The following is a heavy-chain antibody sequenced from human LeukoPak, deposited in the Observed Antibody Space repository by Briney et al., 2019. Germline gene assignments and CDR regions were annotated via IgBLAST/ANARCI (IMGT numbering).Heavy chain of an antibody. D-gene: IGHD6-13*01. CDR1: GGSISSGGSS. J-gene: IGHJ6*02. V-gene: IGHV4-30-2*06. Sequence: SETLSLTCAVSGGSISSGGSSWNWIRQSPGKGLEWIGYIYHTGSTNYNPSLKSRVTISVDTSKNQFSLKLSSVTAADTAVYYCARGGAAAGIYYYYYYGMDVWGQGTTVTVSS. CDR3: ARGGAAAGIYYYYYYGMDV. CDR2: IYHTGST.